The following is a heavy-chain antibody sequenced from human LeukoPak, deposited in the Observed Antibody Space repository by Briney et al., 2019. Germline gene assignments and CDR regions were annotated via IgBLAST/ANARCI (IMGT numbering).Heavy chain of an antibody. D-gene: IGHD2-2*01. Sequence: GGSLRLSCAASGFTFSSYAMSWVRQAPGKGLEWVSAISGSGGSTYYADSVKGRFTISRDNSKNTLYLQMNSLRAEDTAVYYCAKTPHYCSSTSCYFLLDYWGQGTLVTVSS. CDR2: ISGSGGST. CDR3: AKTPHYCSSTSCYFLLDY. V-gene: IGHV3-23*01. CDR1: GFTFSSYA. J-gene: IGHJ4*02.